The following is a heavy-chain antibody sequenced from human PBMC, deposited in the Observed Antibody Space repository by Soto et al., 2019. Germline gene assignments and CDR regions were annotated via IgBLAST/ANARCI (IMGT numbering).Heavy chain of an antibody. V-gene: IGHV3-21*01. CDR1: GFSFSTYS. D-gene: IGHD3-22*01. CDR2: ISSSSSYI. J-gene: IGHJ6*02. Sequence: GGSLRLSCAASGFSFSTYSMNWVRQAPGKGLEWVSSISSSSSYIYYADSVKGRFTISRDNAKNSRYLQMNSLRAEDTAVYYCARYDSSGYYWRDYYYGMDVWGQGTTVTVSS. CDR3: ARYDSSGYYWRDYYYGMDV.